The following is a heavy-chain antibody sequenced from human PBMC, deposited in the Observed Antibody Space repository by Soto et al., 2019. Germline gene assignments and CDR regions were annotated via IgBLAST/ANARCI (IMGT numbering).Heavy chain of an antibody. J-gene: IGHJ5*02. CDR1: GYTFTSYG. CDR2: ISGFNDDT. CDR3: ARSGSYYPARNWFGP. V-gene: IGHV1-18*01. Sequence: QVQLVQSGAEMKNPGASVKVSCKASGYTFTSYGISWVRQAPGQGLEWMGWISGFNDDTNHAQKLQGRVTMAKDTSTSTASMELRSLKSDDTAVYYCARSGSYYPARNWFGPWGQGTLVTVSS. D-gene: IGHD3-10*01.